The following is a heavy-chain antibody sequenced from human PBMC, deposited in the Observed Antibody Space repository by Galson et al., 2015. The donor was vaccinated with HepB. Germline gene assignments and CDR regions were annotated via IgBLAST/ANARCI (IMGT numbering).Heavy chain of an antibody. CDR1: GFTFNNFA. CDR2: ISGGSGDNT. CDR3: AKYGVGWAPFDY. Sequence: SLRLSCTASGFTFNNFAMTWVRQAPGKGLEWVSAISGGSGDNTYYTDSVKGRFTISRDNSKNTLYLQMNSLRVEDTAVYYCAKYGVGWAPFDYWGQGTLVTVSS. J-gene: IGHJ4*02. D-gene: IGHD2-8*01. V-gene: IGHV3-23*01.